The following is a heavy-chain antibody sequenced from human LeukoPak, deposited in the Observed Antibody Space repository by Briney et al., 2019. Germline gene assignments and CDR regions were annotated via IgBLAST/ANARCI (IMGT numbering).Heavy chain of an antibody. V-gene: IGHV1-2*02. J-gene: IGHJ3*02. D-gene: IGHD3-10*01. CDR1: GYTFTGXY. CDR3: ARWGXXGSXYMEYAFDI. CDR2: INPNSGDT. Sequence: ASVKVSCKASGYTFTGXYMXXVRXXPGXGLEWMGWINPNSGDTNYAQKFQXRVTMTRDTSISXAYMELSRLRSDDTAVYYCARWGXXGSXYMEYAFDIWGQGTMVTVSS.